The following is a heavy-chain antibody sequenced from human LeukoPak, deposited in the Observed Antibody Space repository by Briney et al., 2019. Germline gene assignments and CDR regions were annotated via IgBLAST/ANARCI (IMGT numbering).Heavy chain of an antibody. CDR2: ISYDGSNK. CDR3: AREGGAFDY. Sequence: GGSLRLSCAASGFTFSSYAMHWVRQAPGKGLEWVAVISYDGSNKYYADSVKGRFTISRDNSKNTPYLQMNSLRAEDTAVYYCAREGGAFDYWGQGTLVTVSS. V-gene: IGHV3-30*04. J-gene: IGHJ4*02. D-gene: IGHD3-16*01. CDR1: GFTFSSYA.